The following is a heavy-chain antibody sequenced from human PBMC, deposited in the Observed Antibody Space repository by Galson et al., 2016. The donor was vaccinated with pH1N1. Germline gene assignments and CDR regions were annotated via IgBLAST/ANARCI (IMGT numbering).Heavy chain of an antibody. V-gene: IGHV4-59*01. D-gene: IGHD3-9*01. Sequence: QPPGKGLEWIGYIYYSGSTDYNSSLKSRVTISVDTSTNQFSLKLSSVTAADTAVYFCAGGDYDIFDGSHKTWYSDLWGRGTLVTVSS. CDR3: AGGDYDIFDGSHKTWYSDL. CDR2: IYYSGST. J-gene: IGHJ2*01.